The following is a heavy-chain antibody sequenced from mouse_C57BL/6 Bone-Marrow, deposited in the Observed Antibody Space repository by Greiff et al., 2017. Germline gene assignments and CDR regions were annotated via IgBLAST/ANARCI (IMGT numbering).Heavy chain of an antibody. Sequence: EVQLQQSGAELVRPGASVKLSCTASGFNIKDDYMHWVKQRPEQGLEWIGWIDPENGDTEYASKFQGKATITADTSSNTAYLQLSSLTSEDTAVYYCTTRGQLRLRQAWFAYWGQGTLVTVSA. D-gene: IGHD3-2*02. V-gene: IGHV14-4*01. CDR1: GFNIKDDY. CDR2: IDPENGDT. CDR3: TTRGQLRLRQAWFAY. J-gene: IGHJ3*01.